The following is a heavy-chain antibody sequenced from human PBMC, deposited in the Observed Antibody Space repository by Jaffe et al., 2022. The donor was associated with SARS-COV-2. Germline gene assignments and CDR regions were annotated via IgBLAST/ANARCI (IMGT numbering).Heavy chain of an antibody. CDR2: INPNSGGT. CDR3: ARGGPLRIQLHKVEDDSSGSTKDY. V-gene: IGHV1-2*02. D-gene: IGHD3-22*01. Sequence: QVQLVQSGAEVKKPGASVKVSCKASGYTFTGYYMHWVRQAPGQGLEWMGWINPNSGGTNYAQKFQGRVTMTRDTSISTAYMELSRLRSDDTAVYYCARGGPLRIQLHKVEDDSSGSTKDYWGQGTLVTVSS. J-gene: IGHJ4*02. CDR1: GYTFTGYY.